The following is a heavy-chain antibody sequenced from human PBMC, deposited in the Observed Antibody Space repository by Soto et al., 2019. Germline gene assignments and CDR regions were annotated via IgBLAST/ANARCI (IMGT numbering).Heavy chain of an antibody. J-gene: IGHJ6*02. CDR1: GGTFSSYA. CDR2: IIPIFGTA. D-gene: IGHD3-9*01. V-gene: IGHV1-69*13. Sequence: SVKVSCKASGGTFSSYAISWVRQAPGQGLEWMGGIIPIFGTANYAQKFQGRVTITADESTSTAYMELSSLRSEDTAVYYCAGGLVIGVGYYYYGMDVWGQGTTVTVSS. CDR3: AGGLVIGVGYYYYGMDV.